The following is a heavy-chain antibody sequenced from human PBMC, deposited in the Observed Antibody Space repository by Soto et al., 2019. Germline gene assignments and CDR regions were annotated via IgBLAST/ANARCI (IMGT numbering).Heavy chain of an antibody. V-gene: IGHV3-43*01. D-gene: IGHD1-20*01. CDR1: GFTFDDYT. CDR2: ISWDGGST. J-gene: IGHJ6*02. CDR3: EKDGMSRSYYYGMDV. Sequence: GGSLRLSCAASGFTFDDYTMHWVRQAPGKGLEWVSLISWDGGSTYYADSVKGRFTISRDNSKNSLYLQMNSLRTEDTALYYCEKDGMSRSYYYGMDVWGQGTTVTVSS.